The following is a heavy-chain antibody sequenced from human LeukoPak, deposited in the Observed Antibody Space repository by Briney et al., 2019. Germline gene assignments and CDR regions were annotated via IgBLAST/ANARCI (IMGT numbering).Heavy chain of an antibody. Sequence: GGSLRLSCAASGFTFSNYAMNWVRQAPGKGLEWLSFISSSGSIIYYADSMKGRFTISRDNAKNSLYLQMNSLRAEDTAVYYCARGQYTSDWYYFDYWGQGTLVTVSS. CDR1: GFTFSNYA. J-gene: IGHJ4*02. CDR3: ARGQYTSDWYYFDY. D-gene: IGHD6-19*01. V-gene: IGHV3-48*03. CDR2: ISSSGSII.